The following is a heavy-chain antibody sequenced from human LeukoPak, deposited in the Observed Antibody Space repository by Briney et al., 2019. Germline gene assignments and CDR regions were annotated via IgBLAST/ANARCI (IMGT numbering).Heavy chain of an antibody. J-gene: IGHJ4*02. CDR3: ARGGRRSGSSSRSPVRFDY. CDR2: INHSGST. CDR1: GGSFSGYY. D-gene: IGHD1-26*01. V-gene: IGHV4-34*01. Sequence: SETLSLTCAVYGGSFSGYYWTWIRQPPGKGLEWIGEINHSGSTNYNPSLKNRVTISVDTSKNQFSLKLSSVTAADTAVYYCARGGRRSGSSSRSPVRFDYWGQGTLVTVSS.